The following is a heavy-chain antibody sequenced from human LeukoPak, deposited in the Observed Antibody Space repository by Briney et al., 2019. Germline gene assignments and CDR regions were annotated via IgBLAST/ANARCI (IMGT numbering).Heavy chain of an antibody. D-gene: IGHD6-19*01. CDR1: GLTFSTSG. V-gene: IGHV3-30*02. Sequence: PGGSLRLSCAASGLTFSTSGMHWVRQAPGKGLEWVAFIQYDESDKYYADSVRGRFTISRDNSKNTLYLQMNSLRAEDTAVYYCARGGGITVAGKFDSWGQGTLVTVSS. J-gene: IGHJ4*02. CDR3: ARGGGITVAGKFDS. CDR2: IQYDESDK.